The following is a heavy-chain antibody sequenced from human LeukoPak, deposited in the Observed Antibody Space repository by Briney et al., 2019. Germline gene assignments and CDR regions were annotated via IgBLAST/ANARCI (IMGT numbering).Heavy chain of an antibody. Sequence: PGGSLRLSCAASGFTFSSYAMHWVRQAPGKGLEWVTVISYDGSNKYYADSVKGRFTISRDNSKNTLYLQMNSLRAEDTAVYYCARDHDSSGYIDYWGQGTLVTVSP. CDR2: ISYDGSNK. CDR3: ARDHDSSGYIDY. D-gene: IGHD3-22*01. V-gene: IGHV3-30*04. CDR1: GFTFSSYA. J-gene: IGHJ4*02.